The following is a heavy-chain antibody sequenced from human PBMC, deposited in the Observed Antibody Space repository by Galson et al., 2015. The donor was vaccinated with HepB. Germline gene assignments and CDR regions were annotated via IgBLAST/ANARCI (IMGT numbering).Heavy chain of an antibody. Sequence: SLRLSCAVSGFSVSSNYMSWVRQAPGKGLEWVTGIKSGGETNYADSVKGRFTISRDISKNTLHLQMNSLRPEDTAVYYCARGQIKSGSASGKWFDSWGQGTLVTVSS. J-gene: IGHJ5*01. CDR2: IKSGGET. CDR1: GFSVSSNY. CDR3: ARGQIKSGSASGKWFDS. V-gene: IGHV3-66*02. D-gene: IGHD2-2*01.